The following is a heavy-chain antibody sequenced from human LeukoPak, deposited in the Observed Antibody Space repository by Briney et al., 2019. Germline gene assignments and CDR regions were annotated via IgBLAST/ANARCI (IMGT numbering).Heavy chain of an antibody. CDR2: ISGSGGST. Sequence: PGGSLRLSCAASGFTFSSYAMSGVRQAPGKGLEWVSAISGSGGSTYYADSVKGRFTISRDNSKNTLYLQMNSLRAEDTAVYYCAKDKTTDTGENWFDPWGQGTLVTVSS. CDR3: AKDKTTDTGENWFDP. J-gene: IGHJ5*02. CDR1: GFTFSSYA. D-gene: IGHD4-17*01. V-gene: IGHV3-23*01.